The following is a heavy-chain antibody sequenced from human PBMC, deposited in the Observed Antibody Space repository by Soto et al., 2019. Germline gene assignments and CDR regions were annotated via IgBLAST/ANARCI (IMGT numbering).Heavy chain of an antibody. Sequence: SVKVSCKASGGTFSSYAISWVRQAPGQGLEWMGGIIPIFGTANYAQKFQGRVTITADKSTSTAYMELSSLRSEDTAVYYCARDRSGYSSSSGWVYWGQGTLVTAPQ. J-gene: IGHJ4*02. D-gene: IGHD6-6*01. CDR2: IIPIFGTA. CDR1: GGTFSSYA. V-gene: IGHV1-69*06. CDR3: ARDRSGYSSSSGWVY.